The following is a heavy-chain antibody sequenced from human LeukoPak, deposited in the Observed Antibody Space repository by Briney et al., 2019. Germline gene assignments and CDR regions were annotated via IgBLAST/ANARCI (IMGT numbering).Heavy chain of an antibody. J-gene: IGHJ4*02. CDR1: GFTFRNYA. Sequence: GGSLRLSCAASGFTFRNYAINWVRQAPGKGLECVSYISSDSSYTNYADSVKGRFTIARDNAKNSLSLRMHSLRAEDTAVYYCARGKRDYFDYWGQGTLVTVSS. CDR3: ARGKRDYFDY. CDR2: ISSDSSYT. V-gene: IGHV3-11*05.